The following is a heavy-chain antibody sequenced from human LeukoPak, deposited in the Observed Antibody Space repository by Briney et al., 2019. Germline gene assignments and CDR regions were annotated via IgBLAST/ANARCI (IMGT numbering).Heavy chain of an antibody. D-gene: IGHD2-15*01. J-gene: IGHJ4*02. CDR1: GGSFSGYY. CDR3: ARGPYCSGGSCSVAFDY. Sequence: PSESLSLTCAVYGGSFSGYYWSWVRQPPGKGLEWVGGIHHTGSTNYKPSLKSRGTISVDTSKNQFSLKLSSVTAADTAVYYCARGPYCSGGSCSVAFDYWGQGALVTVSS. CDR2: IHHTGST. V-gene: IGHV4-34*01.